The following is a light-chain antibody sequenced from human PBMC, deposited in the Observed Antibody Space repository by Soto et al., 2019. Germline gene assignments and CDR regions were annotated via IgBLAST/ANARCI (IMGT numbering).Light chain of an antibody. CDR1: QSVTTY. Sequence: DFQMTQSPSSLSASVGDRVTITCRASQSVTTYLNWYQQRPGKAPNLLIYAASNLQNGVPSRFNGSGSGTDFTLTISGLQPEDSATYFCQQTYSIPPLTFGGGPKVQIK. CDR2: AAS. V-gene: IGKV1-39*01. CDR3: QQTYSIPPLT. J-gene: IGKJ4*01.